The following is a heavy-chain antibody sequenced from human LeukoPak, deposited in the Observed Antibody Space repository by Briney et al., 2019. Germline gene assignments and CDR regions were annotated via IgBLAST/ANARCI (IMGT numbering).Heavy chain of an antibody. J-gene: IGHJ1*01. V-gene: IGHV3-74*01. CDR1: GFTFSTYW. CDR2: IKSDGST. D-gene: IGHD3-22*01. Sequence: GGSLRLSCAASGFTFSTYWMHWVRQAPGKGLVWVSRIKSDGSTNYADSVKGRFTIYRDNAKNTVSLQMNSLRPEDTGVYYCARAPSEIGGYYPEYFRHWGQGTLVTVSS. CDR3: ARAPSEIGGYYPEYFRH.